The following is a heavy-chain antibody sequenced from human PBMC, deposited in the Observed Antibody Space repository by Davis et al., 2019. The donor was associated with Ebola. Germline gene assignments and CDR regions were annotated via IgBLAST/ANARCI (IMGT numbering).Heavy chain of an antibody. V-gene: IGHV4-31*03. CDR2: IYYSGST. D-gene: IGHD3-16*01. CDR3: ARGTWPTFSVFDP. Sequence: SETLSLTCTVSGDSISSGGYYWSWIRQHPGKGLEWIGYIYYSGSTYYNPSLKSRVTISVDTSKNQFSLILSSVTAADTAVYYCARGTWPTFSVFDPWGQGTLVTVSS. CDR1: GDSISSGGYY. J-gene: IGHJ5*02.